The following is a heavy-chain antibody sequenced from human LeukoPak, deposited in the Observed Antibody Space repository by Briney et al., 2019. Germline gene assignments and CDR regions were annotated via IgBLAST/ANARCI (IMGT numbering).Heavy chain of an antibody. J-gene: IGHJ5*02. CDR1: GGSISSGSYY. CDR3: ARDITYYDFWSGYWGDWFDP. V-gene: IGHV4-61*02. D-gene: IGHD3-3*01. CDR2: IYTSGST. Sequence: PSQTLSLTCTVSGGSISSGSYYWSWIRQPAGKGLEWIGRIYTSGSTNYNPSLKSRVTISVDTSKNQFSLKLSSVTAADTAVYYCARDITYYDFWSGYWGDWFDPWGQGTLVTVSS.